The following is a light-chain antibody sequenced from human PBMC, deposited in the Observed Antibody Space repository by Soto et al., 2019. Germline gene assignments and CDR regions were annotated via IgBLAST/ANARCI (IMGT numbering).Light chain of an antibody. J-gene: IGLJ3*02. CDR2: VNSDGSH. V-gene: IGLV4-69*01. CDR3: QTWGTGGV. CDR1: SGHSTYA. Sequence: QSVLTQSPSASASLGASVNLTCTLSSGHSTYAIAWHQQQPEKGPRFLMKVNSDGSHMKGDGIPDRFSGSSSGAERYLTISSLQSEDEADYYCQTWGTGGVFGGGTKLTVL.